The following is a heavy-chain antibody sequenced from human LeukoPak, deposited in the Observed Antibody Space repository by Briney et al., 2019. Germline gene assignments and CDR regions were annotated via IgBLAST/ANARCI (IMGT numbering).Heavy chain of an antibody. CDR1: GFTSSSYG. D-gene: IGHD3-10*01. CDR3: ARLYGSGNVDY. CDR2: IWYDGSNK. J-gene: IGHJ4*02. Sequence: GGSLRLSCAASGFTSSSYGMHWVRQAPGKGLEWVAVIWYDGSNKYYADSVKGRFTISRDNSKNTLYLQMNSLRAEDTAVYYCARLYGSGNVDYWGQGTLVTVSS. V-gene: IGHV3-33*01.